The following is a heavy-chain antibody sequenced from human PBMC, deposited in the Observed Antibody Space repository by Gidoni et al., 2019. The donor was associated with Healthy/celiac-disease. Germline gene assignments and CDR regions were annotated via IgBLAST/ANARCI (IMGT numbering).Heavy chain of an antibody. Sequence: QVQLVESGGGVVQPGRSLRLSCAASGFTFSSYAMDWVRQAPGKGLEWVAVISYDGSNKYYADSVKGRFTISRDNSKNTLYLQMNSLRADDTAVYYCARARDGYKLFDYWGQGTLVTVSS. D-gene: IGHD5-12*01. CDR1: GFTFSSYA. CDR3: ARARDGYKLFDY. V-gene: IGHV3-30-3*01. CDR2: ISYDGSNK. J-gene: IGHJ4*02.